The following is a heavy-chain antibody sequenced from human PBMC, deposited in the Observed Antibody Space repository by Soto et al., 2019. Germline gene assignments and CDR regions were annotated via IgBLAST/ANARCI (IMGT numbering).Heavy chain of an antibody. D-gene: IGHD6-13*01. V-gene: IGHV7-4-1*01. CDR1: GYTFTSYA. CDR2: INTNTGNP. J-gene: IGHJ3*02. Sequence: ASVKVSCKASGYTFTSYAMNWVRQAPGQGLEWMGWINTNTGNPTYAQGFTGRFVFSLDTSVSTAYLQICSLKAEDTAVYYCARDQDSSSWYDAFDIRGQGTMVTVSS. CDR3: ARDQDSSSWYDAFDI.